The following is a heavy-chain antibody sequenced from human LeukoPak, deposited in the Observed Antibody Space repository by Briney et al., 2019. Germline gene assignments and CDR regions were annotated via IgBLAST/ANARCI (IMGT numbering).Heavy chain of an antibody. CDR3: ARHVRDSYTQGYYFDY. CDR1: GFTFSDYY. J-gene: IGHJ4*02. Sequence: PGGSLRLSCAASGFTFSDYYMSWIRQAPGKGLEWVSYISRGGSTIYYADSVKGRFTISRDNAKNSLYLQMNSLRAEDTAVYYCARHVRDSYTQGYYFDYWGQGTLVTVSS. V-gene: IGHV3-11*01. CDR2: ISRGGSTI. D-gene: IGHD5-24*01.